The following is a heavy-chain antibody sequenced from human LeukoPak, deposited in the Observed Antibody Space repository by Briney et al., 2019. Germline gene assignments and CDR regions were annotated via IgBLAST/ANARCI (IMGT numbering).Heavy chain of an antibody. CDR1: ELTFSRYW. D-gene: IGHD5-12*01. CDR2: INSDGSST. CDR3: VSGYDNYYYYYYMDV. J-gene: IGHJ6*03. V-gene: IGHV3-74*01. Sequence: RGSLRLSCAASELTFSRYWMHWVRQAPGKGLVWVSRINSDGSSTSYADSVRGRFTISRDNAKNTLYLQMNSLRAEDTAVYYCVSGYDNYYYYYYMDVWGKGTTVTVSS.